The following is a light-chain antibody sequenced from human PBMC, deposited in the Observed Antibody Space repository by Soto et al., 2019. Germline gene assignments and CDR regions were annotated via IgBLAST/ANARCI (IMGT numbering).Light chain of an antibody. CDR3: SSYRTSSTWV. J-gene: IGLJ3*02. V-gene: IGLV2-14*01. CDR1: SSDVGGYNY. CDR2: EVS. Sequence: QSALTQPASVSGSPGQSITISCTGTSSDVGGYNYVSWYQQHPGKAPKLMIYEVSNRPSGVSNLFSGSKSGNTASLTISGLQAEDEADYYCSSYRTSSTWVFGGGTKVTVL.